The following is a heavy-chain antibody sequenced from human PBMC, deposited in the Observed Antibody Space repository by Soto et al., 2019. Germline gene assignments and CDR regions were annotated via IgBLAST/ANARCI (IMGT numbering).Heavy chain of an antibody. V-gene: IGHV4-59*12. CDR3: ARGYDSSGPLDY. J-gene: IGHJ4*02. CDR1: GGSISSYY. D-gene: IGHD3-22*01. Sequence: SETLSLTCTVSGGSISSYYWSWIRQPPEKGLEWIGYIYYSGSTNYNPSLKSRVTISVDTSKNQFSLKLSSVTASDTAMYYCARGYDSSGPLDYWGQGTLVTVSS. CDR2: IYYSGST.